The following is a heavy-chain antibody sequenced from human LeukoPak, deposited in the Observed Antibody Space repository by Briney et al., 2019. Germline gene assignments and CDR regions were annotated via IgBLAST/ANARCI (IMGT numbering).Heavy chain of an antibody. V-gene: IGHV3-23*01. J-gene: IGHJ4*02. D-gene: IGHD2-15*01. Sequence: GGSLRLSCAASGFTFSSSAMSWVRQAPGKGLEWVSAISNNGGYTYYADSVQGRFTISRDNSKRTLCLQMNSLRAEDTAVYCCAKQLGYCSDGSCYFPYWGQGTLVTVSS. CDR3: AKQLGYCSDGSCYFPY. CDR2: ISNNGGYT. CDR1: GFTFSSSA.